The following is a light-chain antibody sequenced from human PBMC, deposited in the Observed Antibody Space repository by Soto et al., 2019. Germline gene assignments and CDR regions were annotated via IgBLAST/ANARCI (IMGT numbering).Light chain of an antibody. Sequence: DLQMTQSPSTLSAPVGDRVTITCRASQSISSWLAWYQQKPGKAPKLLIYKASSLESGVPSRFSGSGSGTEFTLTISSLQPDDFATYYCQQYNSYSWTFGQGTKVEIK. CDR3: QQYNSYSWT. V-gene: IGKV1-5*03. J-gene: IGKJ1*01. CDR1: QSISSW. CDR2: KAS.